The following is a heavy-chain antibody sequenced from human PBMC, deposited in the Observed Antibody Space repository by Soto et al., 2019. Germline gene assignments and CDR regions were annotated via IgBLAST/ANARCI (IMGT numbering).Heavy chain of an antibody. V-gene: IGHV4-39*01. CDR3: ARYYYGSGSYSERRYYFDY. J-gene: IGHJ4*02. CDR2: IYYSGST. CDR1: GGSISSSSYY. D-gene: IGHD3-10*01. Sequence: SETLSLTCTVSGGSISSSSYYWGWIRQPPGKGLEWIGSIYYSGSTYYNPPLKSRVTISVDTSKNQFSLKLSSVTAADTAVYYCARYYYGSGSYSERRYYFDYWGQGTLVTVSS.